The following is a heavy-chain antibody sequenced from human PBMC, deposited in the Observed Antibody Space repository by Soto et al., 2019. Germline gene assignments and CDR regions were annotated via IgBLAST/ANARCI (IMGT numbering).Heavy chain of an antibody. J-gene: IGHJ5*02. CDR3: ARVGASYWFDP. Sequence: SETLSLTCTVSGGSISSGDYYWSWIRQPPGKGLEWIGYIYYSGSTYYNPSLKSRVTISVDTSKNQFSLKLSSVTAADTAVYYCARVGASYWFDPGAREPWSPSPQ. V-gene: IGHV4-30-4*01. CDR1: GGSISSGDYY. D-gene: IGHD3-16*01. CDR2: IYYSGST.